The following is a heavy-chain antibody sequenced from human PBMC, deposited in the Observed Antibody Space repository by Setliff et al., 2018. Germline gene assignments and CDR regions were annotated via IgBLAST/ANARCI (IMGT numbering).Heavy chain of an antibody. CDR1: GFTFSSYA. V-gene: IGHV3-23*01. CDR3: ARIRLCGGRVICPPGRYVDV. Sequence: GGSLRLSCAASGFTFSSYAVSWVRQAPGKGLEWVSTISGTGGSTYYADSVKGRFSISRDNSKNTLYLQMNSLKTEDTAVYYCARIRLCGGRVICPPGRYVDVWGKGTTVTVSS. CDR2: ISGTGGST. J-gene: IGHJ6*03. D-gene: IGHD2-15*01.